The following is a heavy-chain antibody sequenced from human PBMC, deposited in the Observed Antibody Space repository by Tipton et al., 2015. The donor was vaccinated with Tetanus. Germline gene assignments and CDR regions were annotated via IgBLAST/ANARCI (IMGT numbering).Heavy chain of an antibody. Sequence: SLRLSCEASGFTFGHYPMAWVRQAPGKGLEWVSGIAGTAGSTYYRDSVRGRFTASRDNIGNTLYLQMNSLRAEDTARYYCAKAKTWASLWFGDVWGPGTLVAVSS. CDR1: GFTFGHYP. CDR2: IAGTAGST. D-gene: IGHD3-10*01. J-gene: IGHJ1*01. V-gene: IGHV3-23*01. CDR3: AKAKTWASLWFGDV.